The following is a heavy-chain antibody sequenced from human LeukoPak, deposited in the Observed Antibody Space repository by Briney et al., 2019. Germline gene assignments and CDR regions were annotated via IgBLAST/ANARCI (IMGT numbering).Heavy chain of an antibody. D-gene: IGHD1-26*01. V-gene: IGHV3-30*18. CDR1: GFTVSNNY. CDR2: ISYDGSNK. Sequence: PGGSLRLSCAASGFTVSNNYMSWVRQAPGKGLEWVAVISYDGSNKYYADSVKGRFTISRDNSKNTLYLQMNSLRAEDTAVYYCAKDVRVGATSAYAFDIWGQGTIVTVSS. CDR3: AKDVRVGATSAYAFDI. J-gene: IGHJ3*02.